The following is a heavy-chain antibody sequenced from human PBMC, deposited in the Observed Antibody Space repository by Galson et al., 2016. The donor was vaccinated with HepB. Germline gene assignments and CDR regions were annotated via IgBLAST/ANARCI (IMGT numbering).Heavy chain of an antibody. Sequence: PALVKPTQTLTLTCTFSGFSLSTSGVGVGWIRQPPGKALEWLALIYWDDDKRYSPSLKSRLTITKDTSKNQEVLTMTNMDPVDTATYYCAHRFRDTAQDSFDIWGQGTVVTVSS. J-gene: IGHJ3*02. CDR1: GFSLSTSGVG. CDR2: IYWDDDK. V-gene: IGHV2-5*02. D-gene: IGHD5-18*01. CDR3: AHRFRDTAQDSFDI.